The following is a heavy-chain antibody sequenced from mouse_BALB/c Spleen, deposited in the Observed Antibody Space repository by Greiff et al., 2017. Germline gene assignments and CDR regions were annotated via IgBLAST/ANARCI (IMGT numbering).Heavy chain of an antibody. CDR3: AREGYGNYLFAY. J-gene: IGHJ3*01. CDR1: GYTFTDYY. Sequence: EVQLQQSGPELVKPGASVKMSCKASGYTFTDYYMDWVKQSHGESFEWIGRVNPYNGGTSYNQKFKGKATLTVDKSSSTAYMELNSLTSEDSAVYYCAREGYGNYLFAYWGQGTLVTVSA. D-gene: IGHD2-1*01. CDR2: VNPYNGGT. V-gene: IGHV1-19*01.